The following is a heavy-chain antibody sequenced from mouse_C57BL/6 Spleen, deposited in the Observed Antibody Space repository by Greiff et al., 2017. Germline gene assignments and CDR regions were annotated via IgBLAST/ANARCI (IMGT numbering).Heavy chain of an antibody. J-gene: IGHJ4*01. Sequence: QVQLKQSGAELVRPGASVTLSCKASGYTFTDYEMHWVKQTPVHGLEWIGAIDPETGGTAYNQKFKGKAILTADKSSSTAYMEPRSLTSEDSAVYYCTRTAKARDAMDYWGQGTSVTVSS. CDR1: GYTFTDYE. V-gene: IGHV1-15*01. CDR2: IDPETGGT. CDR3: TRTAKARDAMDY. D-gene: IGHD3-2*02.